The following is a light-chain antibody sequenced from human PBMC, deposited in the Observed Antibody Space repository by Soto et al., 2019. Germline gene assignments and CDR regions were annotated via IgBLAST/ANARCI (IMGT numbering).Light chain of an antibody. CDR2: SAS. Sequence: DIQMTQSPSSLSASVGDRVTITCRASQNINSYLNWYQQKPGKSPRLLIYSASNLQTGVPSGFSGSGYGTDFTLTISSLQTEDCATYYCQQTQSFPLTFGGGTKVEI. CDR1: QNINSY. J-gene: IGKJ4*01. CDR3: QQTQSFPLT. V-gene: IGKV1-39*01.